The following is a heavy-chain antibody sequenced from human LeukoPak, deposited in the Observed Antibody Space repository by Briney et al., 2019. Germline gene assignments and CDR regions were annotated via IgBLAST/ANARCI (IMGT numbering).Heavy chain of an antibody. J-gene: IGHJ6*02. V-gene: IGHV1-8*02. CDR3: ARVRGWSYYYYYYGMDV. CDR2: MNPNSGNT. Sequence: ASVKVSCKASGGTFSSYAINWVRQATGQGLEWMGWMNPNSGNTGYAQKFQGRVTMTRNTSISTAYMELSSLRSEDTAVYYCARVRGWSYYYYYYGMDVWGQGTTVTVSS. D-gene: IGHD2-15*01. CDR1: GGTFSSYA.